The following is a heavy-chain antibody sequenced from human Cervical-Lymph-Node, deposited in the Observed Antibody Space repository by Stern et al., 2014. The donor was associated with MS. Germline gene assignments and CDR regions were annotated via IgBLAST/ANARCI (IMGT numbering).Heavy chain of an antibody. Sequence: QVQLMQSGAEVKKPGSSVKVSCKASGGTFSSYAISWVRQAPGQGLEWMGGIIPIFGTANYAQKFQGRVTITAAESTSTAYMDLTSLRSEDTAVYYCARGELKEGLVRGMDVWGQGTTVTVSS. J-gene: IGHJ6*02. CDR1: GGTFSSYA. CDR2: IIPIFGTA. CDR3: ARGELKEGLVRGMDV. D-gene: IGHD1-26*01. V-gene: IGHV1-69*01.